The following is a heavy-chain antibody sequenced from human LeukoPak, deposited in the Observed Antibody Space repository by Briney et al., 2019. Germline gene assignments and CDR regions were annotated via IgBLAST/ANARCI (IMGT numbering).Heavy chain of an antibody. J-gene: IGHJ4*02. CDR1: GDSVSSNRVA. CDR3: ARGAFYYDTTSPVFDY. D-gene: IGHD3-22*01. V-gene: IGHV6-1*01. CDR2: TYYRSKWFN. Sequence: SQTLLLTCAISGDSVSSNRVAWHWLRQSPSRGLEWLGRTYYRSKWFNDFAVSVKSRMTINPDTSKNQLSLQLNSATPEDTAVYYCARGAFYYDTTSPVFDYWGQGTLVTVSS.